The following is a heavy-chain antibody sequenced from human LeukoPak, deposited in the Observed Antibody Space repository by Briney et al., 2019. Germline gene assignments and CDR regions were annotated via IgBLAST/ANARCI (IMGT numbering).Heavy chain of an antibody. Sequence: SETLSLTCAVEGGSFSGYYWSWIRQPPGKGLEWIGEINHSGSTNYNPSRKGRVTMSVNTSKTQFYLNLRSVTAADTAIYYCARGIVRGVSAPDIWGQGTMVTVSS. J-gene: IGHJ3*02. D-gene: IGHD3-10*01. V-gene: IGHV4-34*01. CDR2: INHSGST. CDR1: GGSFSGYY. CDR3: ARGIVRGVSAPDI.